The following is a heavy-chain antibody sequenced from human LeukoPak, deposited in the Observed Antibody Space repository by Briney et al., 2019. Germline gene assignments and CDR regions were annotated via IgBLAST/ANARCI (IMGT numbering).Heavy chain of an antibody. V-gene: IGHV3-21*01. CDR3: ARAPDSSGWYSWFDP. J-gene: IGHJ5*02. CDR2: ISSSSSYI. D-gene: IGHD6-19*01. Sequence: GGSLRLSCAASGFTFSSYSMNWVRRAPGKGLEWVSSISSSSSYIYCADSVKGRFTISRDNAKNSLYLQMNSLRAEDTAVYYCARAPDSSGWYSWFDPWGQGTLVTVSS. CDR1: GFTFSSYS.